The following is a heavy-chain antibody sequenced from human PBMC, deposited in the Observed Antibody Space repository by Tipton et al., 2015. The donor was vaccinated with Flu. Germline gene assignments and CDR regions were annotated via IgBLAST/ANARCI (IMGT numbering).Heavy chain of an antibody. CDR3: ARRGEESRQQGDYNWLDP. D-gene: IGHD3-16*01. CDR2: IYTNGNT. J-gene: IGHJ5*02. CDR1: GGSIGSHS. V-gene: IGHV4-4*07. Sequence: LRLSCTVSGGSIGSHSWNWIRQPAGKGLEWIGRIYTNGNTIYNPSLQSRVTVSVDTSKSQFSLKLNSVTVADTAVYYCARRGEESRQQGDYNWLDPWGQGTLVTVSS.